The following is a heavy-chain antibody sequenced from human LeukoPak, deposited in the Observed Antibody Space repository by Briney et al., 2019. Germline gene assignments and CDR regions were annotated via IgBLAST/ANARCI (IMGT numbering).Heavy chain of an antibody. Sequence: PGGSLRLSCAAYGFTFSSYAMSWVRQAPGKGLEWVSGVSVSGSSTHYADSMKGRFTISRDNSKNTVYLQMNSLTAEDTAVYYCAKYSRSTWFYLDSWGQGTLVTVSS. D-gene: IGHD6-13*01. CDR2: VSVSGSST. CDR3: AKYSRSTWFYLDS. J-gene: IGHJ4*02. CDR1: GFTFSSYA. V-gene: IGHV3-23*01.